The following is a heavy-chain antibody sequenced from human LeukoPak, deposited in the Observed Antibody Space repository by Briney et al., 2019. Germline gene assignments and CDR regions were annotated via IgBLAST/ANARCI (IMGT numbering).Heavy chain of an antibody. Sequence: PSETLSLTCAVYGGSFSGYYWSWIRQPPGKGLEWIGEINHSGSTNYNPSLKSRVTISVDTSKNQFSLKLSSVTAADTAVYYCARRTAKGWFGELNPWGQGTLVTVSS. CDR3: ARRTAKGWFGELNP. V-gene: IGHV4-34*01. J-gene: IGHJ5*02. CDR1: GGSFSGYY. CDR2: INHSGST. D-gene: IGHD3-10*01.